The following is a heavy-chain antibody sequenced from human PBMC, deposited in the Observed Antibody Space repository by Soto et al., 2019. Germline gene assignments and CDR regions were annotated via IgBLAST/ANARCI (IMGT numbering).Heavy chain of an antibody. J-gene: IGHJ4*02. V-gene: IGHV1-2*02. CDR3: ARDPGTGWNYVDY. CDR1: VYTFTCYY. Sequence: XSVKVSCKASVYTFTCYYMHWVRQAPGQGLEWMGWINPNSGGTNYAQKFQGRVTMTRDTSISTAYMELSRLRSDDTAVYYCARDPGTGWNYVDYWGQGTLVTVSS. CDR2: INPNSGGT. D-gene: IGHD1-1*01.